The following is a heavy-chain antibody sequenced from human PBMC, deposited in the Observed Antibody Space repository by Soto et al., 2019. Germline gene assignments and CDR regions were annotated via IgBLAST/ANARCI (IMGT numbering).Heavy chain of an antibody. Sequence: QVQLVQSGAEVKKPGASVKVSCKASGYTFTSYYMHWVRQAPGQGLEWMGIINPSGGSTSYAQKFQGRVTMTRDTSTSTVYMELSSLRSEDTAVYYCARAGPAYCGGDCYSPHEYFQHWGQGTLVTVSS. J-gene: IGHJ1*01. CDR3: ARAGPAYCGGDCYSPHEYFQH. CDR2: INPSGGST. CDR1: GYTFTSYY. D-gene: IGHD2-21*02. V-gene: IGHV1-46*03.